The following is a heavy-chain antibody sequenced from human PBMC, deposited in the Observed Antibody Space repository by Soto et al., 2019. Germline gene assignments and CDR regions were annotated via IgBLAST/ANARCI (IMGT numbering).Heavy chain of an antibody. CDR2: IIPIFGTA. CDR1: GGTFSSYA. Sequence: QVQLVQSGAEVKKPGSSVKVSCKASGGTFSSYAISWVRQAPGQGLEWMGGIIPIFGTANYAQKFQGRVTITADESTSTAYMELSSLRSEDTAVYYCARDFPNSLYSSSGYDWFDPWGQGTLVTVSS. J-gene: IGHJ5*02. V-gene: IGHV1-69*01. D-gene: IGHD6-13*01. CDR3: ARDFPNSLYSSSGYDWFDP.